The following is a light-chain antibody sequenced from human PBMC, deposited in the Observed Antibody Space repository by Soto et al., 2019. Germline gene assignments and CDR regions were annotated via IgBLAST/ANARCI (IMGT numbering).Light chain of an antibody. CDR1: QSVNSNS. Sequence: EIVLTQSPGTLSLSPGERATLSCGASQSVNSNSLAWYQQKPGQAPRLLFYASSNRASGVPDRFSASWSGTDFTLTISRLEPEDFAVYHCQQYSSSPLTFGRGTKVEIK. CDR2: ASS. J-gene: IGKJ4*01. V-gene: IGKV3-20*01. CDR3: QQYSSSPLT.